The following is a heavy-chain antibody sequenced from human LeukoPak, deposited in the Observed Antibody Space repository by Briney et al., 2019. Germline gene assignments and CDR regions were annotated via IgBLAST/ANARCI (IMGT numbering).Heavy chain of an antibody. CDR1: GYTFTGYY. CDR3: ARAEGYCSSTSCYSNWFDP. J-gene: IGHJ5*02. D-gene: IGHD2-2*01. CDR2: INPNSGGT. V-gene: IGHV1-2*02. Sequence: ASVKVSCKASGYTFTGYYMHWVRQAPGQGLEWMGWINPNSGGTNYAQKFQGRVTMTRDTSISTAYMELSRLRSDDTAVYYCARAEGYCSSTSCYSNWFDPWGQGTLVTVSS.